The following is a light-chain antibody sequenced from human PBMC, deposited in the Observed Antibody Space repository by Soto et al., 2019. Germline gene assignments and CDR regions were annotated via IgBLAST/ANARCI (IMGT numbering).Light chain of an antibody. CDR1: QTISSW. V-gene: IGKV1-5*03. CDR2: KAS. Sequence: DIQMTQSPSTLSGSVGDRVTITCRANQTISSWLAWYQQKPGKAPKLLIYKASTLKSGVPSRFSGSGSGTDFTLTISCLQSEDFATYYCQQYYSYPRTFGQGTKVDIK. CDR3: QQYYSYPRT. J-gene: IGKJ1*01.